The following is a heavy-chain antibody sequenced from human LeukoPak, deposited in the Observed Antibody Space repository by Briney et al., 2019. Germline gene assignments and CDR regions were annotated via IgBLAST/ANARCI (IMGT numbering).Heavy chain of an antibody. CDR3: ATPLYYDILTGASDY. D-gene: IGHD3-9*01. V-gene: IGHV1-69*04. J-gene: IGHJ4*02. Sequence: SVKVSCKASGGTFSSYAISWVRQAPGQGLEWMGRIIPILGIANYAQKFQGRVTITADKSTSTAYMELSSLRSEDTAVYYCATPLYYDILTGASDYWGQGTLVTVSS. CDR1: GGTFSSYA. CDR2: IIPILGIA.